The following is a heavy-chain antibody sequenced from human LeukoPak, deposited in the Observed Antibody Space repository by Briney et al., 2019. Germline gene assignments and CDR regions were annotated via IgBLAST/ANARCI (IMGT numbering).Heavy chain of an antibody. D-gene: IGHD3-3*01. J-gene: IGHJ4*02. CDR2: IYHSGST. Sequence: SETLSLTCAVSGYSISSGYYWGWIRKPPGKGLEWIGSIYHSGSTYYNPSLKSRVTISVDTSKNQFSLKLSSVTAADTAVYYCARTDFWSSYYRNFDYWGQGTLVTVSS. V-gene: IGHV4-38-2*01. CDR3: ARTDFWSSYYRNFDY. CDR1: GYSISSGYY.